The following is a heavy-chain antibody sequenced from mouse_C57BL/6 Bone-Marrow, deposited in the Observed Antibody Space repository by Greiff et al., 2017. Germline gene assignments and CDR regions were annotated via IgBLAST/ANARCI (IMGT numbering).Heavy chain of an antibody. CDR1: GYTFTTYP. CDR3: ERGANYGGYYFDD. Sequence: QVQLQQSGAELVKPGASVTMSCKASGYTFTTYPIEWMKQNHGKSLEWIGNFHPYNDDTTYNEKFKGKATLTVEKSSSTVYLELSRLTSDDSAVYDCERGANYGGYYFDDWGKGTTLTVSS. D-gene: IGHD2-4*01. V-gene: IGHV1-47*01. CDR2: FHPYNDDT. J-gene: IGHJ2*01.